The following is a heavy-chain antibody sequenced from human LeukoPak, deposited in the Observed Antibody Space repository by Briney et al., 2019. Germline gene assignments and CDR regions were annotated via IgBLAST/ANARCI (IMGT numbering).Heavy chain of an antibody. D-gene: IGHD3-22*01. CDR2: IDPKSGGT. V-gene: IGHV1-2*02. J-gene: IGHJ4*02. CDR3: ARGGNYYDSSAYMENYFDD. Sequence: ASVKVSCKASGYTFTDYYVHWVRQAPGQGLEWMGRIDPKSGGTNYAQKFQGRVTMTRDTSISTVYMELRRLTSDDTAVYYCARGGNYYDSSAYMENYFDDWGQGTLVTVSS. CDR1: GYTFTDYY.